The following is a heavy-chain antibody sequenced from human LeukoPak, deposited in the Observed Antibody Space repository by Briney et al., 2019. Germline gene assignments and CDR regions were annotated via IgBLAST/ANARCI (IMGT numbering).Heavy chain of an antibody. CDR3: ARGLLYYDILTGHNRFDP. CDR2: MNPNSGNT. D-gene: IGHD3-9*01. V-gene: IGHV1-8*01. J-gene: IGHJ5*02. CDR1: GYTFTSYD. Sequence: ASVKVSCKASGYTFTSYDINWVRQATGQGLEWMGWMNPNSGNTGYAQKFQGRVTMTRNTSISTAYMELSSLRSEDTAVYYCARGLLYYDILTGHNRFDPWGQGTLVTVSS.